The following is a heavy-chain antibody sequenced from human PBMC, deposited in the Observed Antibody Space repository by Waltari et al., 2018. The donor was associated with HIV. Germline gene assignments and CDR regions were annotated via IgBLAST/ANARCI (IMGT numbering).Heavy chain of an antibody. CDR2: INSEGSST. J-gene: IGHJ4*02. CDR3: ATSRTFDY. CDR1: GFTFSSSW. V-gene: IGHV3-74*01. Sequence: EVQLVESGGGLVQPGGSLRLSCAASGFTFSSSWMHWVRHVPGKGLVWVSRINSEGSSTSYADSVNGQFTISRDNAKNTLYLQMNSLRAEDAAVYYCATSRTFDYWGQGTLVTVAS.